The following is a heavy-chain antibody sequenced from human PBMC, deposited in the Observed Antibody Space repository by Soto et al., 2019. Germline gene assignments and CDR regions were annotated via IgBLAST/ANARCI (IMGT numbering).Heavy chain of an antibody. CDR3: VREGGDLRGSGVFDY. CDR2: ISRGGSSI. V-gene: IGHV3-48*01. CDR1: GFTFSFYT. J-gene: IGHJ4*02. D-gene: IGHD6-19*01. Sequence: EPQLVESGGGLVQPGGSLRLSCAASGFTFSFYTMHWVRQTPGKGLEWLAYISRGGSSIYYADSVKGRFTVSRDNANNSLSLQLNSLRREDTAVYYCVREGGDLRGSGVFDYWGQGTLVTVSS.